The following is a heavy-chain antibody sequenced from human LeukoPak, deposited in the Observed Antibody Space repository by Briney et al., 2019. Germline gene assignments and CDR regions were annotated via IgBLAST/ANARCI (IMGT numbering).Heavy chain of an antibody. J-gene: IGHJ1*01. D-gene: IGHD3-10*01. CDR3: ARASITMDRGVINYPEYFQH. CDR2: IKQDGSEK. CDR1: GFTFSSYW. V-gene: IGHV3-7*01. Sequence: GGSLRLSCAASGFTFSSYWMSWVRQAPGKGLEWVANIKQDGSEKYYVDSVKGRFTISRDNAKNSLYLQMNSLRAEDTAVYYCARASITMDRGVINYPEYFQHWGQGTLVTVSS.